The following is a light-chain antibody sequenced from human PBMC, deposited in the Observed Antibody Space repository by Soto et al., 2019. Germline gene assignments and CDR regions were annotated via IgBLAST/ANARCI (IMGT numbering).Light chain of an antibody. J-gene: IGKJ1*01. CDR3: QQYNSYS. V-gene: IGKV3-11*01. CDR2: DAS. CDR1: QSVIRY. Sequence: EIVLPQYPATLSLSPGERATLSCRASQSVIRYLAWYQQRPGQAPRLLIYDASYRATGIPARFSGSGSGTDFTLTTSSLQPDDFATYYCQQYNSYSFGQGTKVDI.